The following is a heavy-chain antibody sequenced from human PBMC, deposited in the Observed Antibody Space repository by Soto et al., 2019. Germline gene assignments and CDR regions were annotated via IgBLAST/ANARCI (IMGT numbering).Heavy chain of an antibody. CDR1: GFTFSSYS. V-gene: IGHV3-21*01. D-gene: IGHD6-19*01. CDR2: ISSSSSYI. J-gene: IGHJ6*02. Sequence: VGSLRLSCAASGFTFSSYSMNWVRQAPGKGLEWVSSISSSSSYIYYADSVKGRFTISRDNAKNSLYLQMNSLRAEDTAVYYCARYRAVADYGMDVWGQGTTVTVSS. CDR3: ARYRAVADYGMDV.